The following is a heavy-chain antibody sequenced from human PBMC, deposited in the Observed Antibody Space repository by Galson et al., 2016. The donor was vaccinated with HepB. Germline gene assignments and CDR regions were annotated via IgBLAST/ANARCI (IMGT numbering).Heavy chain of an antibody. CDR2: FDSANHHE. CDR3: ATAGENMVRGMIIRRDWFDL. D-gene: IGHD3-10*01. V-gene: IGHV1-24*01. J-gene: IGHJ5*02. Sequence: SVKVSCKVSGNRLSEFSIHWVRQTPGKGLEWMGNFDSANHHEAYAQKFQDRVLLTEDTSRDTVFMELSSLRSEDPAVYYCATAGENMVRGMIIRRDWFDLWGQGTLVTVSS. CDR1: GNRLSEFS.